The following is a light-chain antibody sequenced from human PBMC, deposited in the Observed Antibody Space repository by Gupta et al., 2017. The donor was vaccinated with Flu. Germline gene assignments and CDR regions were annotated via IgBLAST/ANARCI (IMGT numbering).Light chain of an antibody. CDR3: QQYYGPWT. Sequence: DYQMTQSPSTLSASVGDRVTITCRASQNIKTWLAWFQRKPGEAPKLLIYRASTLETGVPSRFSGSGSGTEFTLTSSSLQPDDFATYYCQQYYGPWTFGQGTKVEIK. CDR2: RAS. V-gene: IGKV1-5*03. CDR1: QNIKTW. J-gene: IGKJ1*01.